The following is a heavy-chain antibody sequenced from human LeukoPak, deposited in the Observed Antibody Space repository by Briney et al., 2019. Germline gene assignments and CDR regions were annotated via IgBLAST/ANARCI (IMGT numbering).Heavy chain of an antibody. D-gene: IGHD3-22*01. CDR3: ARSTSGFYTTGAD. CDR1: GGSISSSSYY. CDR2: IYKSGRT. J-gene: IGHJ4*02. Sequence: PSETLSLTCSVSGGSISSSSYYWGWIRQPPGKGLEWIGSIYKSGRTYYDPSLKSRVTISVDTSKNQFSLNLSSVTAADTAVYYCARSTSGFYTTGADWGQGALVTVSS. V-gene: IGHV4-39*01.